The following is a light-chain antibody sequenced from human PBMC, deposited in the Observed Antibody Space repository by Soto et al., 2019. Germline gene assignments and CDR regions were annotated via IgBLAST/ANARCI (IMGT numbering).Light chain of an antibody. CDR1: QSICSRC. J-gene: IGKJ1*01. Sequence: ETVLTQSPGTLSLSPGERVTLSCRASQSICSRCLAWYQQKPGQSPRLLIYGASSRATGIPDRFSGSGSGTDFTLTISRLEPEDLAVYYCQHYGTTPWTFGRGTKVGI. V-gene: IGKV3-20*01. CDR2: GAS. CDR3: QHYGTTPWT.